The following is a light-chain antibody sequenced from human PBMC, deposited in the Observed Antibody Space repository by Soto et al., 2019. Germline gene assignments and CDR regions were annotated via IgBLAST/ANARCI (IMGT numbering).Light chain of an antibody. Sequence: EIVMTQSPATLSVSPGERATLSCRASQSVSSNLAWYQQKPGQAPRLLIYGASTRATGIPARFSGSGSGTEFTLTISSLQSVDFAVYYCQQYNNWPLTFGGGTQVDIK. V-gene: IGKV3-15*01. CDR2: GAS. CDR1: QSVSSN. CDR3: QQYNNWPLT. J-gene: IGKJ4*01.